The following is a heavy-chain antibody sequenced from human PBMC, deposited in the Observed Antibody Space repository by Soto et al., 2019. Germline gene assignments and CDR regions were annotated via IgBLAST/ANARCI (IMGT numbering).Heavy chain of an antibody. D-gene: IGHD2-21*01. V-gene: IGHV4-59*01. CDR1: GGTIGDYY. CDR2: IYYTGKT. CDR3: VRKHHRAGSFDS. J-gene: IGHJ4*02. Sequence: KPSETLSLTCTISGGTIGDYYWSWIRQPPGKELEWIAYIYYTGKTDQNPSLERRVSISLGTSGNQFSLNLSSVTAADTAVYYCVRKHHRAGSFDSWGPGILVTVSS.